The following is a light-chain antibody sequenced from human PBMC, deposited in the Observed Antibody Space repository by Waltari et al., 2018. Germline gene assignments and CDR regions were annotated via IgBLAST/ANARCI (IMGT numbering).Light chain of an antibody. CDR1: QSVSRA. Sequence: EIVLTQSLGTLSLCPGERAALSCRASQSVSRALAWYQQNPGQAPRLLIYGASNRATGIPDRFSGSGSGTDFSLIISRLEPEDFAVYYCQHYVSLPVTFGQGTKVEIK. J-gene: IGKJ1*01. CDR2: GAS. V-gene: IGKV3-20*01. CDR3: QHYVSLPVT.